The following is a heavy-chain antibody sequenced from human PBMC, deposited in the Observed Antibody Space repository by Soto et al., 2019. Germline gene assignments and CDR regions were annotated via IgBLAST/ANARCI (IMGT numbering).Heavy chain of an antibody. D-gene: IGHD6-19*01. CDR2: INQDGSVE. CDR3: ARDSTPTSGWPKLRRDC. J-gene: IGHJ1*01. Sequence: GGSLRLSCAASGFTFSTYWMTWVRQAPGKGLEWVANINQDGSVEYYVDSVKGRFTISRDNAKNSLYLQMNSLRAEDTAVYFCARDSTPTSGWPKLRRDCWGQGTLVTVYS. V-gene: IGHV3-7*01. CDR1: GFTFSTYW.